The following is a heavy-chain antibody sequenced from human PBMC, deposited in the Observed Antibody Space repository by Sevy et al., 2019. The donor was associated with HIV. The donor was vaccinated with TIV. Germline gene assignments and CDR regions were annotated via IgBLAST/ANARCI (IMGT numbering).Heavy chain of an antibody. Sequence: ASVKVSCKVSGYTLTELSVHWVRQAPGKGLEWMATFDPEDDEKIYAQKFQGRVTMTEDTSTDTAYMELSSLRSEDTAVYYCATAREYYQDSSGYLDFWGQGTLVTVSS. CDR2: FDPEDDEK. D-gene: IGHD3-22*01. V-gene: IGHV1-24*01. CDR1: GYTLTELS. J-gene: IGHJ4*02. CDR3: ATAREYYQDSSGYLDF.